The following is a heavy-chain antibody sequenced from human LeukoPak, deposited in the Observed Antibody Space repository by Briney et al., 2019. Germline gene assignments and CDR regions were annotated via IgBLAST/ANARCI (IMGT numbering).Heavy chain of an antibody. D-gene: IGHD3-3*01. CDR3: ARAGYDFWSGYYGYYYMDV. CDR2: IYPSGGST. J-gene: IGHJ6*03. CDR1: GYTFTSYY. Sequence: ASVKVSCKASGYTFTSYYIHWVRQAPGQGPEWMGIIYPSGGSTTYAQKFQGRVTMTRDMSTSTVYMELSSLRSEDTAVYYCARAGYDFWSGYYGYYYMDVWGKGTTVTVSS. V-gene: IGHV1-46*01.